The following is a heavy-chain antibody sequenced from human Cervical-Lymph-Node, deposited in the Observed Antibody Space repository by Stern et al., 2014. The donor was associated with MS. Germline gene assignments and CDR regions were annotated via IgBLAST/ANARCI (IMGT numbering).Heavy chain of an antibody. CDR1: GGTFSNYA. CDR2: VAPLFGKP. D-gene: IGHD4-17*01. V-gene: IGHV1-69*01. Sequence: VQLLQSGAEVKKPGSSVKVSCKASGGTFSNYATSWVRQAPGQGLEWMGGVAPLFGKPNSDQKFQGRVTITADESTSTAYMDLSSLRSEDTAVYYCASPLTATSVPFGYYGMDGWGQGTTVTVS. CDR3: ASPLTATSVPFGYYGMDG. J-gene: IGHJ6*02.